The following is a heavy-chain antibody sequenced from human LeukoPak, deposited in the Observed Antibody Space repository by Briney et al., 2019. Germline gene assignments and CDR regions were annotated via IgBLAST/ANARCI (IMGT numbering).Heavy chain of an antibody. Sequence: QSGGSLRLSCAASGFTVSSNYMSWVRQAPGKGLEWVSTITGSGGTAFYADSVKGRFTISRDRSKNTLYLQMSSLRADDTALYYCAKDFLPLQTVTNDFDSWGQGTLVTVSS. J-gene: IGHJ4*02. D-gene: IGHD4-17*01. CDR1: GFTVSSNY. V-gene: IGHV3-23*01. CDR3: AKDFLPLQTVTNDFDS. CDR2: ITGSGGTA.